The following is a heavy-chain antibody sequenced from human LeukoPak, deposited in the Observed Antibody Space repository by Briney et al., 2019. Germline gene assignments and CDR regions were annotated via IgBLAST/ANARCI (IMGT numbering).Heavy chain of an antibody. Sequence: SETLSLTCTVSGGSISSSSYYWGWIRQPPGKGLEWIGSIYYSGSTYYNPSLKSRVTISVDTSKNQFSLKLSSVTAADTAVYYCARDLNPHDSSGHARPNDAFDIWGQGTMVTVSS. D-gene: IGHD3-22*01. CDR1: GGSISSSSYY. CDR3: ARDLNPHDSSGHARPNDAFDI. CDR2: IYYSGST. J-gene: IGHJ3*02. V-gene: IGHV4-39*07.